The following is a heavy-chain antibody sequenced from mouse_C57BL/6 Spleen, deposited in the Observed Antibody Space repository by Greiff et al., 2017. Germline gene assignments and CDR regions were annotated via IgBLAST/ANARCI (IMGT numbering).Heavy chain of an antibody. CDR1: GFNIKDDY. CDR3: TRDSSGYTPAY. J-gene: IGHJ3*01. V-gene: IGHV14-4*01. D-gene: IGHD3-2*02. Sequence: EVKLQQSGAELVRPGASVKLSCTASGFNIKDDYMHWVKQRPEQGLEWIGWIDPENGDTEYASKFQGRATITADTSSNTAYLQPSRLTAENAADYYCTRDSSGYTPAYWGQGTLVTVSA. CDR2: IDPENGDT.